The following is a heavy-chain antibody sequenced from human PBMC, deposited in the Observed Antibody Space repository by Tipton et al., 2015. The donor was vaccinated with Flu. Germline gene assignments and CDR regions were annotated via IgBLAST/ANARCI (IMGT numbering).Heavy chain of an antibody. CDR2: IKEDGSEK. CDR1: GFPFSSYW. CDR3: ARGETAFDAFDI. Sequence: SLRLSCAASGFPFSSYWMSWVRQAPGKGLEWMANIKEDGSEKYYVDSLKGRFTISRDNAKNSLYLQMISLRAEDTAVYFCARGETAFDAFDIWGQGTMVTVSS. V-gene: IGHV3-7*01. J-gene: IGHJ3*02. D-gene: IGHD1-1*01.